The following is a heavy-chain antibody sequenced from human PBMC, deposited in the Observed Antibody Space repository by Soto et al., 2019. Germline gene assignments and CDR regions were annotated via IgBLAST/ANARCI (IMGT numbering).Heavy chain of an antibody. CDR2: INHSGST. CDR1: GGSFSGYY. D-gene: IGHD6-13*01. J-gene: IGHJ6*02. CDR3: ARTPIIAAAGSYYYYGMDV. V-gene: IGHV4-34*01. Sequence: QVQLQQWGAGLLKPSETLSLTCAVYGGSFSGYYWSWIRQPPGKGLEWIGEINHSGSTNYNPSLKSRVTISVDTSKNQFSLKLSSVTAADTAVYYCARTPIIAAAGSYYYYGMDVWGQGTTVTVSS.